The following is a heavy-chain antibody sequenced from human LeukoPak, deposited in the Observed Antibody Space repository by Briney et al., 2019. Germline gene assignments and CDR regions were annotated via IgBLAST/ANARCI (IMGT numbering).Heavy chain of an antibody. Sequence: TLSLTCTVSGGSLSRGSYYWSWIRPPAGEGLGWVGWIYTGGTTNYNPSLKSRVTISVDTSKNQFSLMLGSVTAADTAVYYCASSYCSSTNCYVVDPWGQGTLVTVSS. J-gene: IGHJ5*02. CDR2: IYTGGTT. V-gene: IGHV4-61*02. CDR3: ASSYCSSTNCYVVDP. D-gene: IGHD2-2*01. CDR1: GGSLSRGSYY.